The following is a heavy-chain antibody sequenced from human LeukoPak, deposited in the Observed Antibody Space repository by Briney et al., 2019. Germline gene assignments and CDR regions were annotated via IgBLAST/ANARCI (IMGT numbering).Heavy chain of an antibody. V-gene: IGHV3-23*01. CDR3: AKDPEYCSSTSCYHSTGDY. J-gene: IGHJ4*02. CDR1: GFTFSRYA. CDR2: ISGSGGST. Sequence: PGGSLRLSCAASGFTFSRYAMCWVRQAPGKGLEWVSAISGSGGSTYYADSVKGRFTISRDNSKNTLYLQMNSLRAEDTAVYYCAKDPEYCSSTSCYHSTGDYWGQGTLVTVSS. D-gene: IGHD2-2*01.